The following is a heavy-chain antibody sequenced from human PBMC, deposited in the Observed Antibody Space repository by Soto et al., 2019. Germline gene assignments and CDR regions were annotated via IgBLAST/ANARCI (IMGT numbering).Heavy chain of an antibody. Sequence: QVQLVQSGAEVKKTGASVKVSCKASGYDFSSYGISWVRQAPGQGLEWMGWISASNGNRDYAQQFQGRVTMTSDTSRTTAYMELRSLRSDDTAVYYCVRDPPRNDYWGQGTLVNVSS. V-gene: IGHV1-18*04. J-gene: IGHJ4*02. CDR1: GYDFSSYG. CDR2: ISASNGNR. CDR3: VRDPPRNDY.